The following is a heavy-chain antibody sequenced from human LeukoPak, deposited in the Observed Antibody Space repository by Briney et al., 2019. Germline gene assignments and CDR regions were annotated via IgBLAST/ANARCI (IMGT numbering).Heavy chain of an antibody. V-gene: IGHV4-31*03. J-gene: IGHJ5*02. CDR2: IYYSGST. CDR3: ARHPMTTVTRTPYNWFDP. D-gene: IGHD4-17*01. CDR1: GGSISSGGYY. Sequence: PSQTLSLTCTVSGGSISSGGYYWSWIRQHPGKGLEWIGYIYYSGSTYYNPSLKSRVTISVDTSKNQFSLKLSSVTAADTAVYYCARHPMTTVTRTPYNWFDPWAREPWSPSP.